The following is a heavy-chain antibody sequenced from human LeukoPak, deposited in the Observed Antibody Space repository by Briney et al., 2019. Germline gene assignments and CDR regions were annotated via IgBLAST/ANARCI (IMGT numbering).Heavy chain of an antibody. Sequence: SETLSLTCNVSGDSLTSHFWSWIRQTPGKGLEWIGYVSHSGTTNYSPSLKSRVTTSLDTSKKQFYLRLASVTAADTAVYYCARRMATVTDAFDIWGRGTMVSVSS. CDR3: ARRMATVTDAFDI. J-gene: IGHJ3*02. CDR1: GDSLTSHF. V-gene: IGHV4-59*08. CDR2: VSHSGTT. D-gene: IGHD5-24*01.